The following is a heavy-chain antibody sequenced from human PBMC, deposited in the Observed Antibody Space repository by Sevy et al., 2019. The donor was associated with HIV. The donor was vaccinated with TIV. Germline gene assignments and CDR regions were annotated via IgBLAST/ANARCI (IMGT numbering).Heavy chain of an antibody. J-gene: IGHJ6*02. Sequence: ASVKVSCKASGYTFTGYYMHWVRQAPGQGLEWMGWINPNSGGTNYAQKFQGRVTMTRDTSISTAYMELGRLRSDDTAVYYCARDRTITMVRGVYYGMDVWGQGTTVTVSS. D-gene: IGHD3-10*01. CDR1: GYTFTGYY. CDR2: INPNSGGT. CDR3: ARDRTITMVRGVYYGMDV. V-gene: IGHV1-2*02.